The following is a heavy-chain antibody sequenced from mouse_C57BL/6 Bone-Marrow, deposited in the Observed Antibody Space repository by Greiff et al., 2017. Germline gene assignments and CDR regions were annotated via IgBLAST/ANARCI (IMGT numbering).Heavy chain of an antibody. V-gene: IGHV1-81*01. D-gene: IGHD2-2*01. CDR2: IYPRSGNT. J-gene: IGHJ1*03. CDR3: ARGGYLVGYFDV. CDR1: GYTFTSYG. Sequence: VQLQQSGAELARPGASVKLSCKASGYTFTSYGISWVKQRTGQGLEWIGEIYPRSGNTYYNEKFKGKATLTADKSSSTAYMELRSLTSEDSAVYFCARGGYLVGYFDVWGTGTTVTVSS.